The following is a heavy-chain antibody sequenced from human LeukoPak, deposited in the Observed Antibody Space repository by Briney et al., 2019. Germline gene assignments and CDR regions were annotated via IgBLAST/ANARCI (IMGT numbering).Heavy chain of an antibody. CDR1: GFTFSSYW. J-gene: IGHJ5*02. CDR2: IKQDGSEK. Sequence: TGGSLRLSCAASGFTFSSYWMSWVRQAPGKGLEWVANIKQDGSEKCYVDSVKGRFTISRDNAKNSLYLQMNSLRAEDTAAYYCARVKNQAVAGNFWFDPWGQGTLVTVSS. V-gene: IGHV3-7*01. D-gene: IGHD6-19*01. CDR3: ARVKNQAVAGNFWFDP.